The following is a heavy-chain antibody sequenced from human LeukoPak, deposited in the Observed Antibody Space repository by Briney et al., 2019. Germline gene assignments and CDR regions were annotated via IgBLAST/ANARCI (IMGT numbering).Heavy chain of an antibody. Sequence: ASVTVSCKASGYIFTSYAMHWVRQAPGQRREWMGCINAGNGNTNYSQKFQGRVTITRDTSASTAYIELSSLRSEDTAVYYCARVLGLILSVLGYWGQGTLVTVSS. V-gene: IGHV1-3*01. D-gene: IGHD2-15*01. CDR1: GYIFTSYA. CDR2: INAGNGNT. CDR3: ARVLGLILSVLGY. J-gene: IGHJ4*02.